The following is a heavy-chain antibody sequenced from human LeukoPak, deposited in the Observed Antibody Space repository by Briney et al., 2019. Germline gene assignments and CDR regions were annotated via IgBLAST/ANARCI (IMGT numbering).Heavy chain of an antibody. V-gene: IGHV4-59*01. D-gene: IGHD6-13*01. J-gene: IGHJ4*02. CDR2: IYYSGST. CDR3: ASGAGYSSSWAFDY. CDR1: GGSISSYY. Sequence: SETLSLTCTVSGGSISSYYWSWIRQPPGKGLEWIGYIYYSGSTNYNPSLKSRVTISVDTSKNQFSLKLSSVTAADTAVYYCASGAGYSSSWAFDYWGQGTLVTVSS.